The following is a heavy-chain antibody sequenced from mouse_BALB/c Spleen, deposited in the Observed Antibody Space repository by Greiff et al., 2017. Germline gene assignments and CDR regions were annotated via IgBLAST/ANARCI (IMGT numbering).Heavy chain of an antibody. V-gene: IGHV3-2*02. Sequence: ESGPGLVKPSQSLSLTCTVTGYSITSDYAWNWIRQFPGNKLEWMGYISYSGSTSYNPSLKSRISITRDTSKNQFFLQLNSVTTEDTATYYCARGVYAMDYWGQGTSVTVSA. CDR1: GYSITSDYA. J-gene: IGHJ4*01. CDR2: ISYSGST. CDR3: ARGVYAMDY.